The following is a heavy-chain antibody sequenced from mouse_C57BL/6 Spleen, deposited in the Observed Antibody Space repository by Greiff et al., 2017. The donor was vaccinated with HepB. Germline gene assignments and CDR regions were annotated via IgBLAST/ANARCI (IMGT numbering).Heavy chain of an antibody. J-gene: IGHJ2*01. CDR3: VRHGMHFDY. CDR1: GFSFNTYA. Sequence: GGGLVQPKGSLKLSCAASGFSFNTYAMNWVRQAPGKGLEWVARIRSKSNNYATYYADSVKDRFTISRDDSESMLYLQMNNLKTEDTAMYYCVRHGMHFDYWGQGTTLTVSS. V-gene: IGHV10-1*01. CDR2: IRSKSNNYAT.